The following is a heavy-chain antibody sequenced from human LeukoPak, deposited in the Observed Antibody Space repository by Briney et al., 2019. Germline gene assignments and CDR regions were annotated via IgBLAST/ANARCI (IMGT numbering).Heavy chain of an antibody. J-gene: IGHJ6*02. D-gene: IGHD2-2*01. Sequence: SETLSLTCTVSGGSISSYYWSWIRQPPGKGLEWIGYIYYSGSTNYNPSLKSRVTISVDTSKNQFSLKLSSVTAADTAVYYCARFVVVPAAKSDYYYYGTDVWGQGTTVTVSS. CDR2: IYYSGST. CDR1: GGSISSYY. V-gene: IGHV4-59*01. CDR3: ARFVVVPAAKSDYYYYGTDV.